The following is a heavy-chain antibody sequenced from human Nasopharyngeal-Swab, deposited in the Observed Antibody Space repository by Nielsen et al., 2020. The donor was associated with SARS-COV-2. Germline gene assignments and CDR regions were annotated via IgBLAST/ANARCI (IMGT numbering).Heavy chain of an antibody. J-gene: IGHJ6*02. CDR3: ATVVAAHYYYYGMDV. D-gene: IGHD2-15*01. CDR2: ISWNSGSI. Sequence: VRQAPGKGLEWVSGISWNSGSIGYADSVKGRFTISRDNAKNSLYLQMNSLRAEGTALYYCATVVAAHYYYYGMDVWGQGTTVTVSS. V-gene: IGHV3-9*01.